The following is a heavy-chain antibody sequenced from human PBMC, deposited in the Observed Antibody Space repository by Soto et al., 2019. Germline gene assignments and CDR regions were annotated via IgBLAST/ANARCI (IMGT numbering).Heavy chain of an antibody. V-gene: IGHV3-48*01. CDR3: ARERGYSGYDSGWFDP. J-gene: IGHJ5*02. D-gene: IGHD5-12*01. Sequence: HPGGSLRLSCAASGFTFSSYTMNWVRQAPGKGLEWVSYISSSTNTIYYADSVKGRFTISRDNARNSLYLQMNSLRAEDTAVYYCARERGYSGYDSGWFDPWGQGTLVTVSS. CDR2: ISSSTNTI. CDR1: GFTFSSYT.